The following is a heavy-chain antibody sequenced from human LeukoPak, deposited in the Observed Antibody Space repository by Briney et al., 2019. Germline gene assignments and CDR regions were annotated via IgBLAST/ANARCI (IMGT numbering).Heavy chain of an antibody. J-gene: IGHJ3*02. CDR1: GGSISSSSYY. V-gene: IGHV4-39*07. Sequence: SETLSLTCTVSGGSISSSSYYWGWIRQPPGKELEWIGSIYYSGSTYYNPSLKSRVTISVDTSKNQFSLKLSSVTAADTAVYYCARYCSGGSCYSSAFDIWGQGTMVTVSS. CDR3: ARYCSGGSCYSSAFDI. CDR2: IYYSGST. D-gene: IGHD2-15*01.